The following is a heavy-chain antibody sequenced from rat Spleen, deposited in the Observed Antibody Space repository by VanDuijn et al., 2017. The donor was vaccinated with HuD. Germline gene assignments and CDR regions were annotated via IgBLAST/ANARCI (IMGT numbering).Heavy chain of an antibody. J-gene: IGHJ2*01. D-gene: IGHD1-12*03. CDR2: IWTGGTT. CDR1: GFSLTSYN. V-gene: IGHV2-30*01. Sequence: QVQLKESGPGLVQPSQTLSLTCTVSGFSLTSYNVHWVRQPTGAGLEWMGIIWTGGTTTYNSLLKSRLSISRDTSKSQVFLEMTSLQTEDTAMYFCARSDGYNYFDYWGQGVMVTVSS. CDR3: ARSDGYNYFDY.